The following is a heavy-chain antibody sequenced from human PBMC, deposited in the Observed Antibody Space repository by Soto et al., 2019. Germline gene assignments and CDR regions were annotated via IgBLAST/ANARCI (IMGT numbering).Heavy chain of an antibody. CDR1: GGSISSGDYY. CDR3: HTPYSSTTSCPIDY. J-gene: IGHJ4*02. CDR2: IYYSGST. Sequence: PSETLSLTRTVSGGSISSGDYYWSWIRQPPGKGLEWIGYIYYSGSTYYNPSLKSRVTISVDTSKNQFSLKLSSVTAADTAVHSRHTPYSSTTSCPIDYWGQGTLVTVSS. V-gene: IGHV4-30-4*01. D-gene: IGHD2-2*01.